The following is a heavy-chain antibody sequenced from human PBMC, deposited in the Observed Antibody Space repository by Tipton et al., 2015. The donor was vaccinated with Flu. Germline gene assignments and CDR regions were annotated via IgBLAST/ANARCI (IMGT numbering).Heavy chain of an antibody. CDR2: IYNTGLT. V-gene: IGHV4-39*07. J-gene: IGHJ5*02. Sequence: TLSLTCTVSGASVNIENSYWVWIRKSLGRGLDGIGTIYNTGLTNYNPSLKSRVTVSLDMSKNQFSLNVSLVTAADTATYFCSGGNWNSHSDNWLDPWAQGTPVPVSS. CDR3: SGGNWNSHSDNWLDP. CDR1: GASVNIENSY. D-gene: IGHD1-1*01.